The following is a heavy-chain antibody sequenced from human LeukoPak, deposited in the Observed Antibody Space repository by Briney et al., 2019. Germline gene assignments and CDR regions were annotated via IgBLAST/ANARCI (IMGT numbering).Heavy chain of an antibody. V-gene: IGHV1-69*13. Sequence: ASVKVSCKASRGTFSRYAISWVRQAPGQGLEWMGGIIPIFGTANYAQKFQGRVTITADESTSTAYMELSSLRSEDTAVYYCARALRMSSSPFGYWGQGTLVTVSS. CDR2: IIPIFGTA. J-gene: IGHJ4*02. CDR1: RGTFSRYA. CDR3: ARALRMSSSPFGY. D-gene: IGHD6-13*01.